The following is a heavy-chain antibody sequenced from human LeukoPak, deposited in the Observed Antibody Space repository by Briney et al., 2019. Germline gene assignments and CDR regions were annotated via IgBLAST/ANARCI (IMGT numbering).Heavy chain of an antibody. CDR1: GSTFTGYY. CDR2: INPNSGGT. Sequence: GASVKVSCKASGSTFTGYYIHCVRQAPGQGLEWMGWINPNSGGTNYAQKFQGRVTMTRDTSISTAYMELSRLRSDDTAVYYCARASHAAARFNWFDPWGQGTLVTVSS. J-gene: IGHJ5*02. D-gene: IGHD2-2*01. V-gene: IGHV1-2*02. CDR3: ARASHAAARFNWFDP.